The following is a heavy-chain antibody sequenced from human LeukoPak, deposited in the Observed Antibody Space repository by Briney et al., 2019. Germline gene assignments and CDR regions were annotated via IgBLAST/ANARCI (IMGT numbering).Heavy chain of an antibody. CDR3: ARDRMWASGSHAFDI. D-gene: IGHD1-26*01. J-gene: IGHJ3*02. Sequence: PSETLSLTCTVSGGSISSYYWSWIRQPPGKGLEWIGYIYYSGSTNYNPSLKSRVTMSVDTSKNQFSLKLSSVTAADTAVYYCARDRMWASGSHAFDIWGLGTMVTVSS. CDR1: GGSISSYY. CDR2: IYYSGST. V-gene: IGHV4-59*12.